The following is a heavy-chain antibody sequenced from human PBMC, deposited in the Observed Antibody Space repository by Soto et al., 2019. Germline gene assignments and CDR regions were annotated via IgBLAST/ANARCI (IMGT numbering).Heavy chain of an antibody. Sequence: SSVKVSCKASGGTFSSYAISWVRQAPGQGLEWMGGIIPIFGTANYAQKFQGRVTITADKSTSTAYMELSSLRSEDTAVYYCARGVHMARGLYWFDPWGQGTLVTVSS. CDR1: GGTFSSYA. V-gene: IGHV1-69*06. CDR3: ARGVHMARGLYWFDP. D-gene: IGHD3-10*01. J-gene: IGHJ5*02. CDR2: IIPIFGTA.